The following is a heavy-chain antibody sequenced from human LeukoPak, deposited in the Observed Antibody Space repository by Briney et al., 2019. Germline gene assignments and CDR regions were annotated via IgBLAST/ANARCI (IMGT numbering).Heavy chain of an antibody. CDR1: GGSISTYF. CDR3: ARGRFDYYDSSGYYRPREYYYDYYYMDV. J-gene: IGHJ6*03. V-gene: IGHV4-59*01. D-gene: IGHD3-22*01. CDR2: IYYSGST. Sequence: PSETLSLTCTVSGGSISTYFWSWIRQPPGKGLEWIGYIYYSGSTNYNSSLKSRVTISVDTSKNQFSLKLSSVTAADTAVYYCARGRFDYYDSSGYYRPREYYYDYYYMDVWGKGTTVTISS.